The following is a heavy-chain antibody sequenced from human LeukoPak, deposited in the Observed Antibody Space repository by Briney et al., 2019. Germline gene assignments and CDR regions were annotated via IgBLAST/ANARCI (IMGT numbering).Heavy chain of an antibody. J-gene: IGHJ3*02. V-gene: IGHV3-53*01. D-gene: IGHD3-22*01. Sequence: GGSLRLPCAASGFTVSSYYMNWVRQAPGKELEWVSVIYTGGGRYCADSVRGRFTISRDTSKNMVFLQMNSLRVEDTAVYYCAREFDSSGGGDAFDIWGQGTMVTVSS. CDR1: GFTVSSYY. CDR2: IYTGGGR. CDR3: AREFDSSGGGDAFDI.